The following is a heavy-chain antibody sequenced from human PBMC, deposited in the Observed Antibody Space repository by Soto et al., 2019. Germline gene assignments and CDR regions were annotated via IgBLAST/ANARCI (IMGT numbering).Heavy chain of an antibody. J-gene: IGHJ4*02. Sequence: QVQLVQSGTEVKKPGASVKVSCKASTYTFSTYYIHWVRQAPGQGLEWMGIINPSGITTYAQKFQGRVTMTRDTSTSTVYLELGSLRSEDTAVYYCAILLWFGGKYYFDYWGQGTLVTVSS. CDR1: TYTFSTYY. CDR2: INPSGIT. CDR3: AILLWFGGKYYFDY. V-gene: IGHV1-46*03. D-gene: IGHD3-10*01.